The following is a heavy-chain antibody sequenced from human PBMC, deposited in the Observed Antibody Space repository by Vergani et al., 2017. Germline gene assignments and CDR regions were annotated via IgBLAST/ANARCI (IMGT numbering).Heavy chain of an antibody. CDR1: GFTVSSNY. V-gene: IGHV3-53*01. CDR3: ARGIVGATAVLDY. CDR2: IYSGGST. Sequence: EVQLLESGGGLVQPGGSLRLSCAASGFTVSSNYMSWVRQAAGKGLEWVSVIYSGGSTYYADFVKGRFTISRDNSKNTLYLQMNSLRAEDTAVYYCARGIVGATAVLDYWGQGTLVTVSS. D-gene: IGHD1-26*01. J-gene: IGHJ4*02.